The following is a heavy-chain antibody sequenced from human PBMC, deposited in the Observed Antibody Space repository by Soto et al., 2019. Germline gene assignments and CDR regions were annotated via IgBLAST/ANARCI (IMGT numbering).Heavy chain of an antibody. V-gene: IGHV1-69*01. D-gene: IGHD2-21*02. CDR2: IIPIFGTA. Sequence: QVQLVQSGAEVKKPGSSVKVSCKASGGTFSSYAISWVRQAPGQGLEWMGGIIPIFGTANYAQKFQGRVTITADESTSTAYMELSSLRSEDTAVYYCARDQWVVVTARPYGMDVWGQGTTVTVSS. CDR1: GGTFSSYA. CDR3: ARDQWVVVTARPYGMDV. J-gene: IGHJ6*02.